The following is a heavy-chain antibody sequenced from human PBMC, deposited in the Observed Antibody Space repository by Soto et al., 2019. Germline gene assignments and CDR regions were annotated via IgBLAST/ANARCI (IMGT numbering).Heavy chain of an antibody. V-gene: IGHV4-34*01. CDR2: INHSGST. D-gene: IGHD6-19*01. J-gene: IGHJ6*02. CDR3: ASSSGWPWTYYYYYGMDV. Sequence: PSETLSLTCAVYGGSFSGYYWSWIRQPPGKGLEWIGEINHSGSTNYNPSLKSRVTISVDTSKNQFSLKLSSVTAADTAVYYCASSSGWPWTYYYYYGMDVWGQGTTVTVS. CDR1: GGSFSGYY.